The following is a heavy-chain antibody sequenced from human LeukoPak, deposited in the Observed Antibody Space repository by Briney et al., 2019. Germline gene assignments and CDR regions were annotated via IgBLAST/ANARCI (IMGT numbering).Heavy chain of an antibody. D-gene: IGHD6-19*01. CDR2: TGGSDDST. J-gene: IGHJ4*02. CDR1: GVTFA. V-gene: IGHV3-23*01. Sequence: GGSLRLSCAASGVTFAMSWVRQAPGKGLEWVAVTGGSDDSTHYADSVKGRFTISRDNSKNSLYLPMNSLTAEDTAVYYCTKDLMTGFSSGWYFGYWGQGTLVTVSS. CDR3: TKDLMTGFSSGWYFGY.